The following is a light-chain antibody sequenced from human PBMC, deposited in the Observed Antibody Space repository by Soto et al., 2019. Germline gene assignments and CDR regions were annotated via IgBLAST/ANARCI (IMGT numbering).Light chain of an antibody. CDR2: GSS. V-gene: IGKV3-20*01. Sequence: EIVLTQSPATLSLSPGERATLSCRASQSVRSYLAWYQQKPGQAPRLLIYGSSSRAPGIPDRFSGSGSGTDFTLTISRLEPEDFAVYYCQQYGTSPMYTFGQGTKLEI. J-gene: IGKJ2*01. CDR3: QQYGTSPMYT. CDR1: QSVRSY.